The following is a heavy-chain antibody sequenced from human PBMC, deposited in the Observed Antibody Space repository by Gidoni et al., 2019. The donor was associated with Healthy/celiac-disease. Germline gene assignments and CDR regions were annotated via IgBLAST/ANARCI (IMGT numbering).Heavy chain of an antibody. Sequence: QLQLQESGPGLVKPAETLSITCTVSGGSIRSSSYYWGWILQPPGKGLEWIGSIDYGGSTYYNPSLKSRHTISVDTSKILCSLKLSSFTAADTAVYDCAIFTLPACYYFDYWGQVTLVTVSS. V-gene: IGHV4-39*01. J-gene: IGHJ4*02. CDR2: IDYGGST. CDR3: AIFTLPACYYFDY. D-gene: IGHD3-10*01. CDR1: GGSIRSSSYY.